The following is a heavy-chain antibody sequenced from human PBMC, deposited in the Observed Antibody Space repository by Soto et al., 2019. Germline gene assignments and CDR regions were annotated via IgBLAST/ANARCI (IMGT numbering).Heavy chain of an antibody. V-gene: IGHV1-18*01. J-gene: IGHJ6*02. Sequence: QVQLVQSGGEVKKPGASVKVSCKASGYSFSSYGITWVRQVPGQGLEWIGWINGHNGNTIYAHKLQGSVTMTPDTSTTTAYMALRSLRSDDTAVYYCAGPFSGGGYDLDVWGQGTTVTVSS. CDR2: INGHNGNT. CDR1: GYSFSSYG. CDR3: AGPFSGGGYDLDV. D-gene: IGHD5-12*01.